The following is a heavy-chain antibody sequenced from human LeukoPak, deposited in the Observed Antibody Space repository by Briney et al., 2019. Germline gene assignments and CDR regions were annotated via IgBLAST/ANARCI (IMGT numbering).Heavy chain of an antibody. D-gene: IGHD3-22*01. V-gene: IGHV3-7*01. CDR3: VRVDKKFEDSGYRSFDL. J-gene: IGHJ4*02. CDR1: GFTFDYHW. Sequence: GSLRLSCAASGFTFDYHWMSWVRQGPGKGLEWVANIKEDAGEKWYVDSVKGRFTISRDNAKNSLYLQMNALTDEDTAVYYCVRVDKKFEDSGYRSFDLWGQGILVTVSS. CDR2: IKEDAGEK.